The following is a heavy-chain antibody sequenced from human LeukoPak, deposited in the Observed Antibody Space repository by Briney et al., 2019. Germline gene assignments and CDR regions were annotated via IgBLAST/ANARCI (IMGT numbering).Heavy chain of an antibody. D-gene: IGHD6-6*01. J-gene: IGHJ4*02. CDR2: ISSGGGNT. CDR3: AKRFSSLDY. CDR1: GFTFSTYW. V-gene: IGHV3-23*01. Sequence: GGSLRLSCAASGFTFSTYWMHWVRQAPGKGLEWVSSISSGGGNTYYADSVKGRFTISRDNSKNTLYLQMGSLRAEDTAVYYCAKRFSSLDYWGQGTLVTLSS.